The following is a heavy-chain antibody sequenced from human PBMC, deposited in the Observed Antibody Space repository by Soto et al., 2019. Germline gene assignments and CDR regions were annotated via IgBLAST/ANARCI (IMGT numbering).Heavy chain of an antibody. V-gene: IGHV3-33*01. CDR1: GFTFSSHA. CDR2: IWSDGSNK. CDR3: ARDWQSPAPYAFDM. J-gene: IGHJ3*02. Sequence: QVQLVESGGGVVQPGMSLRLSCATSGFTFSSHAIHWVRQAPGKGLEWVAQIWSDGSNKYYADSMRGRFTISRDFSNNMAFLQMASLRAEDTAVYYCARDWQSPAPYAFDMWGQGTLVIVSS.